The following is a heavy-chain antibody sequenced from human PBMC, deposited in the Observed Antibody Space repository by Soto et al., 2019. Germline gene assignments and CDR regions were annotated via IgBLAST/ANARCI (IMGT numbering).Heavy chain of an antibody. D-gene: IGHD2-2*01. Sequence: SETLSLTCAVSGGSFSGYYWSWIRQPPGKGLEWIGEINHSGSTNYNPSLKSRVTISVDTSKNQFSLKLSSVTAADTAVYYCASGGDIVVVPAAMEYYYYGMDVWGQGTTVTVSS. CDR1: GGSFSGYY. V-gene: IGHV4-34*01. CDR2: INHSGST. J-gene: IGHJ6*02. CDR3: ASGGDIVVVPAAMEYYYYGMDV.